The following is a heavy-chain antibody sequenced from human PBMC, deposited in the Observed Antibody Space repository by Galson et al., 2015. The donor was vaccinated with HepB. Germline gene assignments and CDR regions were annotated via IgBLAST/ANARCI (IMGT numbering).Heavy chain of an antibody. CDR1: GFTFSSYE. V-gene: IGHV3-48*03. J-gene: IGHJ4*02. CDR3: ARLFDY. CDR2: ISSSGNTI. Sequence: SLRLSCAGSGFTFSSYEMNWVRQAPGKGLEWLSYISSSGNTIFYVDSVKGRFTISRDNAENSLHLQMNDLRAEDTAVYYCARLFDYWGQGALVTVSS.